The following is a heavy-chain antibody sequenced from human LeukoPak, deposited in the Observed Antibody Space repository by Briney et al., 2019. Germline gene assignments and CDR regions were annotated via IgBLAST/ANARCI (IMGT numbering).Heavy chain of an antibody. CDR1: GLTVSINY. D-gene: IGHD6-19*01. V-gene: IGHV4-34*01. CDR2: INPRGST. CDR3: ARGLRQGSAWSWGPKEKSYQYMDV. Sequence: AGGSLRLSCAASGLTVSINYMTWVRQSPVTGLEWIGGINPRGSTNYNPSLESRVTVSADTSRNQLSLSLTSVTAADSAVYFCARGLRQGSAWSWGPKEKSYQYMDVWGTGTTVIVSS. J-gene: IGHJ6*04.